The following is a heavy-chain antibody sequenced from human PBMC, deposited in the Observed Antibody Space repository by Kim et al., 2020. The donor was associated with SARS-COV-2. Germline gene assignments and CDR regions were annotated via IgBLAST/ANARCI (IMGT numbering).Heavy chain of an antibody. CDR2: IGTGDIPTI. Sequence: GGSLRLSCEASGFNFSAHYMSWIRQPPGKGLEWVSYIGTGDIPTIYYTASVQGGFTISRDNAKSSLFLHMNSLTAGEPAVYYCARRGPGYCSGGSCCPFDGWGRGILVTVSS. J-gene: IGHJ4*02. D-gene: IGHD2-15*01. CDR3: ARRGPGYCSGGSCCPFDG. CDR1: GFNFSAHY. V-gene: IGHV3-11*01.